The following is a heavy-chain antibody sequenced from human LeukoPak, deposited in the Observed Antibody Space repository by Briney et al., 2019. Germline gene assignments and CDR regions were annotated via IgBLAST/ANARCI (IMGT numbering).Heavy chain of an antibody. V-gene: IGHV1-69*04. J-gene: IGHJ4*02. CDR3: ARQWNSYDWRHFDY. CDR1: GYTFTSYG. Sequence: GASVKVSCKASGYTFTSYGISWVRQAPGQGLEWMGRIIPILDITDYAQKFQGRVTITADKSTSTAYMELSSLRSEDTAIYFCARQWNSYDWRHFDYWGQGTLVTVSS. D-gene: IGHD3-16*01. CDR2: IIPILDIT.